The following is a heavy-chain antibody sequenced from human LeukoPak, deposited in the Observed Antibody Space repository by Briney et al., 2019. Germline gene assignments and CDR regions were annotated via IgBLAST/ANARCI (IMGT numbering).Heavy chain of an antibody. CDR3: ATLGPPIY. Sequence: HAGGSLRLSCAASGFTFSSYWMHWVRQAPGKGLMWVSRINSDASSILYADSVKGRFTISRDNAKNTLYLQMNSLRAEDTAVYYCATLGPPIYWGQGTLVTVSS. J-gene: IGHJ4*02. CDR2: INSDASSI. V-gene: IGHV3-74*01. CDR1: GFTFSSYW.